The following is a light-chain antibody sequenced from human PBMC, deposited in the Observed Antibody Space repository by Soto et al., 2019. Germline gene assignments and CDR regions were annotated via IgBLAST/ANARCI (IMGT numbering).Light chain of an antibody. CDR3: SSYAGGIKWV. J-gene: IGLJ3*02. CDR2: EVS. Sequence: QSALTQPPSASGSPGQSVTISCTGTSSDVGGYNFVSWYQQHPGKAPKFMIYEVSKRPSGVPDRFSGSKSGNTASLTVSGLQAEDEADYYCSSYAGGIKWVFGGGTMLTVL. CDR1: SSDVGGYNF. V-gene: IGLV2-8*01.